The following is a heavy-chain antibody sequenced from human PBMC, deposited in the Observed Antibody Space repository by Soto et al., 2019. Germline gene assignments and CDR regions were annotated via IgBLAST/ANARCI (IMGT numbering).Heavy chain of an antibody. Sequence: EVPLVESGGGLIQPGGSLRLSCAASGFTVSSNYMSWVRQAPGKGLEWVSVIYSGGSTYYADSVKGRFTISRDNSENTLYLQMNSLRAEDTAVYYCARHITMDPLLVYWGQGTLVTVSS. D-gene: IGHD3-10*01. CDR2: IYSGGST. CDR1: GFTVSSNY. J-gene: IGHJ4*02. CDR3: ARHITMDPLLVY. V-gene: IGHV3-53*01.